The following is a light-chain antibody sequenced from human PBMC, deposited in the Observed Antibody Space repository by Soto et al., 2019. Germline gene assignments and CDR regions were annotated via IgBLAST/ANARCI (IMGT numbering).Light chain of an antibody. CDR2: DAS. J-gene: IGKJ4*01. CDR3: QRYNNWPLT. V-gene: IGKV3-15*01. Sequence: EIVMTQSPATLSVSPGEGATLSCRASQGIGSTLAWYQHKPGQTPRLLIYDASTRATGVPARFSGSRSGTEFTLTINSLQSEDVAVYYCQRYNNWPLTFGGGTKVDIK. CDR1: QGIGST.